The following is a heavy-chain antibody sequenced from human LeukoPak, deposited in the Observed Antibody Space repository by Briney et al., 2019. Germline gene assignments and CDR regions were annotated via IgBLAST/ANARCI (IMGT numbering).Heavy chain of an antibody. CDR3: ARVYCGGDCYSWYYYYYMDV. V-gene: IGHV1-8*01. CDR1: GYTFTSYD. D-gene: IGHD2-21*02. Sequence: GASVKVSCKASGYTFTSYDINWVRQAPGQGLEWMGWMNPNSGNTGYAQKFQGRVTMTRNTSISTAYMELSSLRSEDTAVYYCARVYCGGDCYSWYYYYYMDVWGKGTTVTVSS. J-gene: IGHJ6*03. CDR2: MNPNSGNT.